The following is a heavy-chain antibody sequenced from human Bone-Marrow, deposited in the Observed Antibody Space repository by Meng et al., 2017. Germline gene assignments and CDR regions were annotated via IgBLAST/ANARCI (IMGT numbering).Heavy chain of an antibody. J-gene: IGHJ4*01. Sequence: QVQLVQAGAEVKKPGASVKVSCKASGYTFPDYWLHWVRRAPGQGLEWMGHIKPQSGDTLYAQKFQGRVSMTRDTSISTAYVELSGLTSDDTAVYYCARDEDISAAGYLFGDYWGHGTPVTVSS. V-gene: IGHV1-2*06. CDR3: ARDEDISAAGYLFGDY. CDR2: IKPQSGDT. CDR1: GYTFPDYW. D-gene: IGHD6-13*01.